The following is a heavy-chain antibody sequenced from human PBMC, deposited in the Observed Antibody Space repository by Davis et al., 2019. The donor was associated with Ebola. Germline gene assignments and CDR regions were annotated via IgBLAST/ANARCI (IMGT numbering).Heavy chain of an antibody. CDR2: INHSGST. CDR1: GGSFRGYY. Sequence: SETLSLTCAVYGGSFRGYYWSWIRQPPGKGLEWIGEINHSGSTNYNPSLKSRVTISVDTSKNQFSLKLSSVTAADTAVYYCARGRLLWFGELFPWGQGTLVTVSS. CDR3: ARGRLLWFGELFP. V-gene: IGHV4-34*01. J-gene: IGHJ5*02. D-gene: IGHD3-10*01.